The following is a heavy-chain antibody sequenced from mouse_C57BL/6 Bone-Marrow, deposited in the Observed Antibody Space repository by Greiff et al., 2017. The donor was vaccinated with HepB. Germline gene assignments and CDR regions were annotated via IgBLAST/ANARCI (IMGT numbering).Heavy chain of an antibody. CDR3: ARSTTVVVYWYFDV. Sequence: VQLQQSGPELVKPGASVKMSCKASGYTFTDYNMHWVKQSHGKSLEWIGYINPNNGGTNYNQKFKGKATLTVNKSSSTAYMELRSLTSEDSAVYYCARSTTVVVYWYFDVWGTGTTVTVSS. V-gene: IGHV1-22*01. J-gene: IGHJ1*03. D-gene: IGHD1-1*01. CDR1: GYTFTDYN. CDR2: INPNNGGT.